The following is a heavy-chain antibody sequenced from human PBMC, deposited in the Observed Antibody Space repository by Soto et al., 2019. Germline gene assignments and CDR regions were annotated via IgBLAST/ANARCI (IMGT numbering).Heavy chain of an antibody. Sequence: GSLRLSWAAYGFTFYSYTMNWVRQAPGTGLEWVSSISSSSSFIFYADSVKGRFTISRDNAKNSLFLQMSSLRVEDTAVYYCAVSTIAARRPLARGALDYWGQGTLVTVSS. CDR1: GFTFYSYT. D-gene: IGHD6-6*01. V-gene: IGHV3-21*01. J-gene: IGHJ4*02. CDR3: AVSTIAARRPLARGALDY. CDR2: ISSSSSFI.